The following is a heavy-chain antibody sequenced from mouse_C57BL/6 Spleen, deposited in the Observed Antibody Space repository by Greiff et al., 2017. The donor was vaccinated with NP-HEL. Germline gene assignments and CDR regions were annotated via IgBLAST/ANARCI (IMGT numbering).Heavy chain of an antibody. D-gene: IGHD1-1*01. J-gene: IGHJ1*03. V-gene: IGHV5-12*01. CDR1: GFTFSDYY. CDR3: ARYGGYWYFDV. Sequence: EVKLVESGGGLVQPGGSLKLSCAASGFTFSDYYMYWVRQTPEKRLEWVAYISNGGGSTYYPDTVKGRFTISRDNAKNTLYLQMSRLKSEDTAMYYCARYGGYWYFDVWGTGTTVTVSS. CDR2: ISNGGGST.